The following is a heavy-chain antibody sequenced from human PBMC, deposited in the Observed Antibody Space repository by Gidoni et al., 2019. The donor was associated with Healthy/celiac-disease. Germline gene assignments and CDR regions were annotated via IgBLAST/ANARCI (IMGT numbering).Heavy chain of an antibody. CDR3: ARWKRGLGFDY. Sequence: QVQLQESGPGLVKPSETLSLTCTVSGGSISSSYWSWIRQPPGKGLEWIGYIYYSGSPNYNPSLKSRVTISVDTSKNQFSLKLSSVTAADTAVYYCARWKRGLGFDYWGQGTLVTVSS. CDR2: IYYSGSP. CDR1: GGSISSSY. V-gene: IGHV4-59*01. D-gene: IGHD1-1*01. J-gene: IGHJ4*02.